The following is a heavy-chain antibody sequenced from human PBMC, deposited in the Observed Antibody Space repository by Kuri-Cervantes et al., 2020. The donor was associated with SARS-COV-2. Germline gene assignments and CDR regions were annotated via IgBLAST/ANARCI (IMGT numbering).Heavy chain of an antibody. CDR2: IKQDGSEK. V-gene: IGHV3-7*01. CDR3: AREAFGYCSGGSCYSHY. CDR1: EFTFSSYW. Sequence: GGSLRLSCAASEFTFSSYWMSWVRQAPGKGLEWVANIKQDGSEKYYVDSVKGRFTISRDNAKNSLYLQMNSLRAEDTAVYYCAREAFGYCSGGSCYSHYWGQGTLVTVSS. D-gene: IGHD2-15*01. J-gene: IGHJ4*02.